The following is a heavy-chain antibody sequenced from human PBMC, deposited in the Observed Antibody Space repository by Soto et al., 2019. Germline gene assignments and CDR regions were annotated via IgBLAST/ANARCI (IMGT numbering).Heavy chain of an antibody. Sequence: GGSLRLSCAASGFTFSSYSMNWVRQAPGKGLEWVSSISSSSSYIYYADSVKGRFTISRDNAKNSLYLQMNSLRAEDTAVYYCAREALGLYYMDVWGQGTTVTVSS. J-gene: IGHJ6*03. CDR1: GFTFSSYS. CDR3: AREALGLYYMDV. D-gene: IGHD3-16*01. V-gene: IGHV3-21*01. CDR2: ISSSSSYI.